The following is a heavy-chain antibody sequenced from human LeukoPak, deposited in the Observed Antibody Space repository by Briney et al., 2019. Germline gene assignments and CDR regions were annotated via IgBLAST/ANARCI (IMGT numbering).Heavy chain of an antibody. CDR1: GYTFTSYG. D-gene: IGHD2-15*01. CDR3: ARLGLTYCSGGSCYPELRI. CDR2: ITAYNGNT. V-gene: IGHV1-18*01. Sequence: ASVKVSCKASGYTFTSYGINWVRQAPGQGLEWMGWITAYNGNTNYAQKLQGRVTMTTDTSTSTAYMELRSLRSEDTAVYYCARLGLTYCSGGSCYPELRIWGQGTMVTVSS. J-gene: IGHJ3*02.